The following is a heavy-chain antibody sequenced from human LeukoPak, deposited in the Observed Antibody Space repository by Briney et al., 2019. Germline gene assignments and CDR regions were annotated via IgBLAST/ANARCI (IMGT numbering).Heavy chain of an antibody. J-gene: IGHJ4*02. D-gene: IGHD1-1*01. CDR1: GGSISSYY. Sequence: SETLSLTCTVSGGSISSYYWSWIRQPAGKGLEWIGRIYIGGSTNYNPSLKSRATMSVDTSKNQFSLKLSSVTAADTAVYYCARDRGTWNDDGFDYWGQGTLVTVSS. CDR2: IYIGGST. CDR3: ARDRGTWNDDGFDY. V-gene: IGHV4-4*07.